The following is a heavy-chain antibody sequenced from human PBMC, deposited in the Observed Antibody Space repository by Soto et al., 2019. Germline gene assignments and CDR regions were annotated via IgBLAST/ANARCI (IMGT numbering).Heavy chain of an antibody. D-gene: IGHD6-13*01. V-gene: IGHV3-74*01. CDR2: INSDGSST. CDR3: ARGPEGINWYTHPIDY. Sequence: GGSLRLSCAASGFTFSSYWIHWVRQVPGKGLVWVSRINSDGSSTTYADSVKGRFTISRDNAKNMLYLQMNSLRVEDTALYYCARGPEGINWYTHPIDYWGQGTLVTVSS. J-gene: IGHJ4*02. CDR1: GFTFSSYW.